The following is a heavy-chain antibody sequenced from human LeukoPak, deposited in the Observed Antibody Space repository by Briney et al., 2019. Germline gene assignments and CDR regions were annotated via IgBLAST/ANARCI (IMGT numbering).Heavy chain of an antibody. Sequence: GGSLRLSCAASGFTFSSYWMHWVRQAPGKGLVWVSRINSDGSSTSYADSVKGRFTISRDNSRNMVYLQMNSLRVVDTAVYYCAKSLITVDPLGPFDCWGQGTLVTVSS. J-gene: IGHJ4*02. V-gene: IGHV3-74*01. CDR3: AKSLITVDPLGPFDC. CDR2: INSDGSST. CDR1: GFTFSSYW. D-gene: IGHD6-19*01.